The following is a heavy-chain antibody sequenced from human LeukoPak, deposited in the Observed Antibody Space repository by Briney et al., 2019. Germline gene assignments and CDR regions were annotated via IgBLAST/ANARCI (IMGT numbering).Heavy chain of an antibody. J-gene: IGHJ4*02. D-gene: IGHD5-18*01. CDR1: GFTFSSYG. V-gene: IGHV3-30*02. Sequence: PGGSLRLSCAASGFTFSSYGMHWVRQAPGKGLEWVAFIRYDGSNKYYADSVKGRFTISRDNSKNTLYLQMNSLRAEDTAVYYCAKGDTAMDPIGYWGQGTLVTVSS. CDR2: IRYDGSNK. CDR3: AKGDTAMDPIGY.